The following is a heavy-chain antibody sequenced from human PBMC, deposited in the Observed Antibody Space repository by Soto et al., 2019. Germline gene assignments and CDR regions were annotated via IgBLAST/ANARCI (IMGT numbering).Heavy chain of an antibody. CDR2: IYHSGST. CDR1: GGSISSSNW. D-gene: IGHD6-13*01. V-gene: IGHV4-4*02. CDR3: ARFFVDSSSWYLHDAFDI. J-gene: IGHJ3*02. Sequence: QVQLQESGPGLMKPSGTLSLTCAVSGGSISSSNWWSWVRQPPGKGLEWIGEIYHSGSTNYNPSLKSRVTISVDKSKNQFSLKLSSVTAADTAVYYCARFFVDSSSWYLHDAFDIWGQGTMVTVSS.